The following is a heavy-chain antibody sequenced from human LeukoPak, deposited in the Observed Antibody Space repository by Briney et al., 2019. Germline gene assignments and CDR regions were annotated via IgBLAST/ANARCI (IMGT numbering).Heavy chain of an antibody. V-gene: IGHV3-23*01. CDR2: ISDTGATT. J-gene: IGHJ4*02. CDR1: GFTFSSYA. D-gene: IGHD2-8*01. Sequence: PGRSLRLSCAGSGFTFSSYAMSWVRQAPGKGLEWVSAISDTGATTYDADSVKGRFTISRDNSRSTLYLQMNSLRAEDTALYYCAKDTSIGRYCTNGVCSPFDYWGQGTLVTASS. CDR3: AKDTSIGRYCTNGVCSPFDY.